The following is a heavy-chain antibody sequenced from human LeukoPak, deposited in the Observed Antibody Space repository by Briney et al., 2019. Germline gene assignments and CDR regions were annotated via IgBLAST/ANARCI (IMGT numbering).Heavy chain of an antibody. J-gene: IGHJ3*02. V-gene: IGHV1-69*04. CDR3: ARSNLQYYDILTGYSGPQGSAHDAFDI. CDR1: GGTFSSYA. CDR2: IIPILGIA. Sequence: SVKVSCKASGGTFSSYAINWVRQAPGQGLEWMGRIIPILGIANYAQKFQGRVTITADKSTSTAYMELSSLRSEDTAVYYCARSNLQYYDILTGYSGPQGSAHDAFDIWGQGTMVTVSS. D-gene: IGHD3-9*01.